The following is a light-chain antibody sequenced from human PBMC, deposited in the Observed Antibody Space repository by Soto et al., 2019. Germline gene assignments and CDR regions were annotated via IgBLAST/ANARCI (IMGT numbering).Light chain of an antibody. J-gene: IGLJ2*01. CDR2: DVS. CDR3: SSYTSSSTLVV. V-gene: IGLV2-14*01. Sequence: QSVLTQPASVSGSPGQSITISCTGTSSDVGGYNYVSWYQQHPGKAPKVMIYDVSNRPSGVSNRFSGSKSGNTASLTISGLQAEDEADYYCSSYTSSSTLVVFGGGTKLTV. CDR1: SSDVGGYNY.